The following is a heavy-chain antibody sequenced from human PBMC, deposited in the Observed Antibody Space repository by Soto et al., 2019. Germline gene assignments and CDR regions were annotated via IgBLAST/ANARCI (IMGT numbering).Heavy chain of an antibody. CDR2: LSYDGSKE. V-gene: IGHV3-30*18. CDR1: GFTFGSFG. J-gene: IGHJ4*02. CDR3: AKRLLRGTTLSVLDY. Sequence: GGSLRLSCAASGFTFGSFGMHWVRQAPGKGLEWVALLSYDGSKEYYADSVKGRFSVSRDNSKNTLYLQMNSLRVEDTAVYFCAKRLLRGTTLSVLDYWGRGTLVTVSS. D-gene: IGHD4-17*01.